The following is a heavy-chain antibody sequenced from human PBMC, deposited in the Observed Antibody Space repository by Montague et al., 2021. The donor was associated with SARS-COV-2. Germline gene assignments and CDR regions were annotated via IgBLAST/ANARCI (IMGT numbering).Heavy chain of an antibody. CDR2: ISSSSSYI. D-gene: IGHD3-3*01. Sequence: SLSLSFAASGFTFSGYTVNWVRQAPGKGLEWVSSISSSSSYIYYADSVKGRFTISRDNAKNSLYLQMNSLRAEDTAVYYCARAQHYDFWSGKSFEYWGQGTLVTVSS. V-gene: IGHV3-21*01. J-gene: IGHJ4*02. CDR1: GFTFSGYT. CDR3: ARAQHYDFWSGKSFEY.